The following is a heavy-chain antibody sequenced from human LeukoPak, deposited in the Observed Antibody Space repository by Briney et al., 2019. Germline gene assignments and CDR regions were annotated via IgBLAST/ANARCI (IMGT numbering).Heavy chain of an antibody. CDR1: GFSFSSYA. D-gene: IGHD5-24*01. V-gene: IGHV3-23*01. Sequence: GGSLRLSCAASGFSFSSYAMNWVRQAPGKGLEWVSGISPSGDIKYYVDSVKGRFTVSRDNSKNTLYLQINSLRDEDTAVYYCAKDDAWLQYNDWGQGTLVTVSS. J-gene: IGHJ4*02. CDR2: ISPSGDIK. CDR3: AKDDAWLQYND.